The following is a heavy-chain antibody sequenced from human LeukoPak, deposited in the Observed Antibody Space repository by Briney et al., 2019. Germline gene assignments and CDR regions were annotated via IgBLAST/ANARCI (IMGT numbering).Heavy chain of an antibody. CDR2: ISSSSSYI. CDR1: GFTFSSYS. CDR3: ARDIKVAVAGPGGY. J-gene: IGHJ4*02. V-gene: IGHV3-21*01. D-gene: IGHD6-19*01. Sequence: PGGSLRLSCAPSGFTFSSYSMNWVRQAPGKGLEWVSSISSSSSYIYYADSVKGRFTISRDNAKNSLYLQMNSLRAEDTAVYYCARDIKVAVAGPGGYWGQGTLVTVSS.